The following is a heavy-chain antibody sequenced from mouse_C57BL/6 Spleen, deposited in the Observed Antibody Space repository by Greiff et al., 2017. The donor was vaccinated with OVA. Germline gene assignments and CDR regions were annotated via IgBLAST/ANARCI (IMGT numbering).Heavy chain of an antibody. CDR1: GYTFTDYN. CDR3: ARLDYALFAY. CDR2: INPNNGGT. D-gene: IGHD2-4*01. V-gene: IGHV1-18*01. Sequence: EVKLQESGPELVKPGASVKIPCKASGYTFTDYNMDWVKQSHGKSLEWIGDINPNNGGTIYNQKFKGKATLTVDKSSSTAYMELRSLTSEDTAVYYCARLDYALFAYWGQGTLVTVSA. J-gene: IGHJ3*01.